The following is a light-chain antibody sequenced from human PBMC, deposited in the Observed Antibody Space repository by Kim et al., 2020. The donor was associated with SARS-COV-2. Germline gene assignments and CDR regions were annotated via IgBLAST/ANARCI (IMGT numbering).Light chain of an antibody. CDR3: QQYDNGWT. Sequence: VSPGGRATLSCRASQRIGDNLAWYHQKVGQAPRVLIYGASTRATGVPARFSGTGSETEFSLTISSLQSEDLGVYYCQQYDNGWTFGQGTKVDIK. CDR1: QRIGDN. J-gene: IGKJ1*01. V-gene: IGKV3-15*01. CDR2: GAS.